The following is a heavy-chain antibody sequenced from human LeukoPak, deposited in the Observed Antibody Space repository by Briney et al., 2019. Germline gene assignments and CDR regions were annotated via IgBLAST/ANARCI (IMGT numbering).Heavy chain of an antibody. CDR1: GFTFSDYY. CDR3: AKDLYRYYYMDV. D-gene: IGHD2-8*01. V-gene: IGHV3-11*01. J-gene: IGHJ6*03. Sequence: PGGSLRLSCAASGFTFSDYYMSWIRQAPGKGLEWVSNISSSGSTIYYADSVKGRFTISRDNAKNSLYLQMNSLRVEDTAVYYCAKDLYRYYYMDVWGKGTTVTVSS. CDR2: ISSSGSTI.